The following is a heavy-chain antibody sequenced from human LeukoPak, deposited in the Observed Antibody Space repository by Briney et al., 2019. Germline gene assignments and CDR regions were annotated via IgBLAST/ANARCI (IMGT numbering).Heavy chain of an antibody. CDR3: ARVGGIAAPYYFDY. D-gene: IGHD6-13*01. J-gene: IGHJ4*02. CDR2: IYYSGST. Sequence: PSETLSLTCAVSGGSISSYYWSWIRQPPGKGPEWIGYIYYSGSTNYNPSLKSRVTISVDTSKNQFSLKLSSVTAADTAVYYCARVGGIAAPYYFDYWGQGTLVTVSS. CDR1: GGSISSYY. V-gene: IGHV4-59*01.